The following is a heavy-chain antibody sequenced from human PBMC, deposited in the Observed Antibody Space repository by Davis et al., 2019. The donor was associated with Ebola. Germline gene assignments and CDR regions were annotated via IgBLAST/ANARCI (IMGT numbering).Heavy chain of an antibody. Sequence: SETLSLTCTVSGGSISSSSYYWGWIRQPPGKGLEWIGSIYYSGSTYYNPSLKSRVTISVDTSKNQFSLKLSSVTAADTAVYYCARGRVLRILRFLEWLLNNAFDIWGQGTMVTVSS. D-gene: IGHD3-3*01. V-gene: IGHV4-39*01. CDR3: ARGRVLRILRFLEWLLNNAFDI. CDR2: IYYSGST. J-gene: IGHJ3*02. CDR1: GGSISSSSYY.